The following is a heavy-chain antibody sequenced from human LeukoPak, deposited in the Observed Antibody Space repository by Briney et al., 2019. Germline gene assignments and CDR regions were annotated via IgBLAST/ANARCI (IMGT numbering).Heavy chain of an antibody. V-gene: IGHV3-23*01. CDR2: VSKSDGTT. Sequence: PGGSLRLSCAASGFTFTTYAMSWVRQAPGKGLEWVSSVSKSDGTTYYADSVKGRLTISRDNSKNTLHLQMNGLRAEDTAVYYCARGGYGMDVWGQGTTVTVSS. CDR3: ARGGYGMDV. CDR1: GFTFTTYA. J-gene: IGHJ6*02.